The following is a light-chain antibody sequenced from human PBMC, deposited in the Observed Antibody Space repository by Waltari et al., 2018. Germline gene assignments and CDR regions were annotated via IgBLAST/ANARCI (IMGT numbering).Light chain of an antibody. Sequence: DIQMTQSSSSLSASAGDRGTLPCRANQTISSYLNWYQQKPGQAPKLLIYAASSWQSGVPSRFRGSGSGTDFTLTISSLQPEDFATYYCQHSSSTPESFGQGTKLEIK. CDR1: QTISSY. CDR3: QHSSSTPES. CDR2: AAS. J-gene: IGKJ2*03. V-gene: IGKV1-39*01.